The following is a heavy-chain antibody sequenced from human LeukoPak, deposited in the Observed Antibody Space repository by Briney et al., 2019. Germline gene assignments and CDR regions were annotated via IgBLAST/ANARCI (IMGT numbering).Heavy chain of an antibody. D-gene: IGHD1-1*01. J-gene: IGHJ3*02. CDR3: AREGLDDADAFDI. CDR2: ISYDGSNK. V-gene: IGHV3-30*03. Sequence: GGSLRLSCAASGFTFSSYGVHWVRQAPGKGLEWVAVISYDGSNKYYADSVKGRFTISRDNSKNTLYLQMNSLRAEDTAVYYCAREGLDDADAFDIWGQGTMVTVSS. CDR1: GFTFSSYG.